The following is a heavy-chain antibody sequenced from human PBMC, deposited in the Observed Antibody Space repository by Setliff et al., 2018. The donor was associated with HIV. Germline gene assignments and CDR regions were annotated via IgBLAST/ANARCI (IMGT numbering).Heavy chain of an antibody. CDR1: GFTFSNYA. CDR3: AKGTYCSGGNCYSGFLDY. V-gene: IGHV3-30*18. Sequence: GGSLRLSCAASGFTFSNYAMHWVRQAPGKGLEWVSVISYDGSTKYYADSVKGRFTISRDNSKNTVYLQMNSLRAEDTAVYYCAKGTYCSGGNCYSGFLDYWGQGTLVTVSS. CDR2: ISYDGSTK. D-gene: IGHD2-15*01. J-gene: IGHJ4*02.